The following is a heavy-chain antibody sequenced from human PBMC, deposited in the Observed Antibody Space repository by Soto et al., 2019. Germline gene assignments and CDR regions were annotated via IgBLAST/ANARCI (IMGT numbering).Heavy chain of an antibody. J-gene: IGHJ5*02. CDR2: IFDSGST. CDR3: AIGLSSDKVGA. V-gene: IGHV4-30-4*01. CDR1: GGSISNNHYY. D-gene: IGHD5-12*01. Sequence: QVQLQESGPGLVKPSQTLSLACTVSGGSISNNHYYWSGIRQPPGNGLEWIGQIFDSGSTFNNPSLNIRVAISMDTSKNHFALKLSSVPAADTAVYYCAIGLSSDKVGAWCQGTLVTFSS.